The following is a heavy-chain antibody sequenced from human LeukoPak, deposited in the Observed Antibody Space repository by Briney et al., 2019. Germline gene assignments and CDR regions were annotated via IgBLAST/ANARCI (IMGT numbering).Heavy chain of an antibody. CDR3: VRRGLIETEYLER. CDR1: GFTFNTFS. Sequence: GGSLRLSCAASGFTFNTFSMNWVRQAPGKGPEWVSYISSSGTTTYCADSVKGRFTISRDNAKNSLYLQMNSLRAEDTAVYYCVRRGLIETEYLERWGQGTLVIVSS. J-gene: IGHJ1*01. D-gene: IGHD3-10*01. V-gene: IGHV3-48*04. CDR2: ISSSGTTT.